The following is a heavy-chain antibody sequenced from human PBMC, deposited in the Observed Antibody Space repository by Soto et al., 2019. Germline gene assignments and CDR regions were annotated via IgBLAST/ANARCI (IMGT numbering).Heavy chain of an antibody. D-gene: IGHD3-22*01. CDR1: GNSFTSYR. Sequence: GASMKICSKGAGNSFTSYRIGWVRQMPGQGLEWRGIIYTGASDTRYRQSFQGQVTISADKSISTAYLQLSSLKASDTAMYYCARPLYYYDSSGVAAFDIWGQGTMVTVSS. CDR3: ARPLYYYDSSGVAAFDI. V-gene: IGHV5-51*01. J-gene: IGHJ3*02. CDR2: IYTGASDT.